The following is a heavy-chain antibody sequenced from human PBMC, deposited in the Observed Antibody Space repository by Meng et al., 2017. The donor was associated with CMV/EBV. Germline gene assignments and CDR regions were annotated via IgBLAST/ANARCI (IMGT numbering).Heavy chain of an antibody. J-gene: IGHJ5*02. CDR2: INHSGST. CDR1: GGSFSGYY. CDR3: ARGGNWFDP. Sequence: QGRLRQWGVVLLKPTETLSLTCPGYGGSFSGYYWIGIRQPPRKGLEWIGEINHSGSTNYNPSLKIRVTISVDTSKNQFSLKLSSVTAADTAVYYCARGGNWFDPWGQGTLVTVSS. V-gene: IGHV4-34*01.